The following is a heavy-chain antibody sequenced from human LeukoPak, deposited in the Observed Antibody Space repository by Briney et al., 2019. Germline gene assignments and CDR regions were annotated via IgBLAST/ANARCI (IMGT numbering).Heavy chain of an antibody. J-gene: IGHJ4*02. V-gene: IGHV4-31*03. Sequence: SQTLSLTCTVSGGSISSGGYYWSWIRQHPGKGLEWIGYIYYNGSTYYNPSLKSRVTISVDMSKNQFSLKLSSVTAADTAVCYCARVDYSNYGRSYFDYWGQGTLVTVSS. CDR2: IYYNGST. CDR1: GGSISSGGYY. D-gene: IGHD4-11*01. CDR3: ARVDYSNYGRSYFDY.